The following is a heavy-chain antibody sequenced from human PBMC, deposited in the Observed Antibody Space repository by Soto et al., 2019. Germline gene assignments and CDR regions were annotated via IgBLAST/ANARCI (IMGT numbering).Heavy chain of an antibody. Sequence: SETLSLTCAVSGGSISSSNWWSWVRQPPGKGLEWIGEIYHSGSTNYNPSLKSRVTISVDQSKNQFSLKLSPVTAADTAVYYCARVGRPVVTRAYNWCDPWGQGTLVIVSS. CDR1: GGSISSSNW. CDR2: IYHSGST. CDR3: ARVGRPVVTRAYNWCDP. D-gene: IGHD2-15*01. J-gene: IGHJ5*02. V-gene: IGHV4-4*02.